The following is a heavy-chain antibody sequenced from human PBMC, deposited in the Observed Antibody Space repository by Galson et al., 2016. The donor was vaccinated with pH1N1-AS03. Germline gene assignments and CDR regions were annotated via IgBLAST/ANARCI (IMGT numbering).Heavy chain of an antibody. CDR1: RGSFGGAY. Sequence: TLSLTCTVSRGSFGGAYWTWIRQPPGKGLEWIGEIIIGRGLPPTYSPSLKRRVTISIDTSRGELSLRLRSVTAADTGVYYCARRPTGIDSWGQGSQVTVSS. CDR3: ARRPTGIDS. V-gene: IGHV4-34*12. CDR2: IIIGRGLPP. J-gene: IGHJ5*01. D-gene: IGHD3-10*01.